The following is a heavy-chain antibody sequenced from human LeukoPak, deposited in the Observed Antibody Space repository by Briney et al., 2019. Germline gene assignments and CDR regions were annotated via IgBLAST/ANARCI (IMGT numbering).Heavy chain of an antibody. J-gene: IGHJ5*02. D-gene: IGHD3-10*01. Sequence: PPETLSLTCTVSGGSISSYYWSWIRQPPGKGLEWIGYIYYSGSTNYNPSLKSRVTISVDTSKNQFSLKLSSVTAADTAVYYCARGGSGSFSPWGQGTLVTVSS. CDR1: GGSISSYY. V-gene: IGHV4-59*01. CDR2: IYYSGST. CDR3: ARGGSGSFSP.